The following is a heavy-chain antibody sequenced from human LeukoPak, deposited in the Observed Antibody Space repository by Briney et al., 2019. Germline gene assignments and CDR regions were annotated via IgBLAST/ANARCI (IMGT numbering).Heavy chain of an antibody. Sequence: ASVKVSCKASGYTFTSYGISWVRQAPGQGLEWMGWISAYNGNTNYAQELQGRVTMTTDTSTSTAYMELRSLRSDDTAVYYCARVRIQLWPDYYYYYGMDVWGQGTTVTVSS. V-gene: IGHV1-18*01. CDR2: ISAYNGNT. D-gene: IGHD5-18*01. J-gene: IGHJ6*02. CDR1: GYTFTSYG. CDR3: ARVRIQLWPDYYYYYGMDV.